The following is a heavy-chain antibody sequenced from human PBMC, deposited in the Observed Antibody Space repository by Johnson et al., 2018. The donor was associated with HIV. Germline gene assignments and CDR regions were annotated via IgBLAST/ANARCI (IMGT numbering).Heavy chain of an antibody. CDR2: IGTAGDT. J-gene: IGHJ3*02. Sequence: EVQLVESGGGLVQPGGSLRLSCAASGFTFSSYDMHWVRQATGKGLEWVSAIGTAGDTYYPGSVKGRFIISRENAKNSLYLQMNSLRSGDTAVYYCARAQEGINYYDSSGYRMFGAFDIWGQGTMVTVSS. CDR3: ARAQEGINYYDSSGYRMFGAFDI. V-gene: IGHV3-13*01. CDR1: GFTFSSYD. D-gene: IGHD3-22*01.